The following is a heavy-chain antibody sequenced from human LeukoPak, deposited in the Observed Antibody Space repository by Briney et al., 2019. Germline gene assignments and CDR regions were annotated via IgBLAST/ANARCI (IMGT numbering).Heavy chain of an antibody. CDR3: ARETTSLFDS. Sequence: SQTLSLTCAISGDSVSSNSAAWNWIRQSPSGGLEWLGRTYYRSKWYNDYAVSVKSRITINPDRSKNQVSLQMNSVTPEDTADCARETTSLFDSWGQGTLVTVSS. J-gene: IGHJ4*02. CDR2: TYYRSKWYN. D-gene: IGHD2/OR15-2a*01. V-gene: IGHV6-1*01. CDR1: GDSVSSNSAA.